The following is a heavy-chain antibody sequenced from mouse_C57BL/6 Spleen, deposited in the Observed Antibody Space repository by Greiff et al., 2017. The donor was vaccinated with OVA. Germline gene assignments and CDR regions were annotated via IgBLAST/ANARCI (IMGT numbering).Heavy chain of an antibody. CDR2: ISYDGSN. CDR1: GYSITSGYY. V-gene: IGHV3-6*01. D-gene: IGHD2-4*01. CDR3: ASSDDYDGAWFAY. J-gene: IGHJ3*01. Sequence: DVKLQESGPGLVKPSQSLSLTCSVTGYSITSGYYWNWIRQFPGNKLEWMGYISYDGSNNYNPSLKNRISITRDTSKNQFFLKLNSVTTEDTATYYCASSDDYDGAWFAYWGQGTLVTVSA.